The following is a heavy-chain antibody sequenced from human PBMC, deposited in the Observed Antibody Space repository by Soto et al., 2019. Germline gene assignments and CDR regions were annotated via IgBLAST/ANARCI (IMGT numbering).Heavy chain of an antibody. CDR2: IKQDGSEK. D-gene: IGHD3-3*01. Sequence: GGSLRLSCAASGFTFSSYWMSWVRQAPGKGLERVANIKQDGSEKYYVDSVKGRFTISRDNAKNSLYLQMNSLRAEDTAVYYCARDSSSERSRFLEWLSSYYYYYGMDVWGQGTTVTVSS. V-gene: IGHV3-7*01. J-gene: IGHJ6*02. CDR1: GFTFSSYW. CDR3: ARDSSSERSRFLEWLSSYYYYYGMDV.